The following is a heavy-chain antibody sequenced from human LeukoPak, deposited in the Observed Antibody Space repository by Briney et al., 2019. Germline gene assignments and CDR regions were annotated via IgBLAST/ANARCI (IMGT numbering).Heavy chain of an antibody. D-gene: IGHD3-22*01. CDR2: ISGNGHQT. CDR3: AKDANYYDSSGYLIPFDY. CDR1: GFAFSRFA. J-gene: IGHJ4*02. V-gene: IGHV3-23*01. Sequence: GGPLRLSCSASGFAFSRFAMTWVRHLPGKGLDWVSSISGNGHQTYYGDSVKGRFSVSRDNSKNILYLQMDSLRADDSALYYCAKDANYYDSSGYLIPFDYWGQGTLVTVSS.